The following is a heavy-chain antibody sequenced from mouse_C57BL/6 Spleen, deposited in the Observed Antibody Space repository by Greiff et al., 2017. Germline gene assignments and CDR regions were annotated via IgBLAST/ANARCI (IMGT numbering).Heavy chain of an antibody. Sequence: EVKVEESGGGLVKPGGSLKLSCAASGFTFSDYGMHWVRQAPEKGLEWVAYISSGSSTIYYADTVKGRFTISRDNAKNTLFLQMTSLRSEDTAMYYGARGGNYQFDYWGQGTTLTVSS. V-gene: IGHV5-17*01. CDR3: ARGGNYQFDY. J-gene: IGHJ2*01. CDR1: GFTFSDYG. CDR2: ISSGSSTI. D-gene: IGHD2-1*01.